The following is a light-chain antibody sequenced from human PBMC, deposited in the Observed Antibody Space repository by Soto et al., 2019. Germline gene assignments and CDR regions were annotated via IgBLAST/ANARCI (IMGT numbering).Light chain of an antibody. CDR1: SSDVGGYNY. CDR3: SSSTSSSTYV. CDR2: DVS. J-gene: IGLJ1*01. V-gene: IGLV2-14*01. Sequence: QSVLTQPASVSGSPGQSITISCTGTSSDVGGYNYVSWYQQHPGKAPKLMIYDVSNRPSGVSNRFSGSKSGNTASLTISGLQAEDEADYYSSSSTSSSTYVFGTGTKVT.